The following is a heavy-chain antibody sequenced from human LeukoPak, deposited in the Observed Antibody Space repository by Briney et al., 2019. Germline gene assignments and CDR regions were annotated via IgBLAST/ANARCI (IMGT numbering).Heavy chain of an antibody. J-gene: IGHJ4*02. Sequence: GSSVKVSCKASGYTFTGDYMYWVRQAPGQGLEWMGWISPNSGGTKYAQKFQGRVTMTRDTSISTVYMELSSLRSEDTAVYYCARVGRAPKNYFDYWGQGTLVTVSS. CDR3: ARVGRAPKNYFDY. V-gene: IGHV1-2*02. D-gene: IGHD3-10*01. CDR1: GYTFTGDY. CDR2: ISPNSGGT.